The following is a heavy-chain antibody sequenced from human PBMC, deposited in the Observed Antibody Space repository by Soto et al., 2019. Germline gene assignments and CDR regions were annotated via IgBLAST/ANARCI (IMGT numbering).Heavy chain of an antibody. CDR2: ISSSSNTI. CDR1: GFTFSSYS. D-gene: IGHD6-13*01. Sequence: EVQLVESGGGLVQPGGSLRLSCAASGFTFSSYSMNWVRQAPGKGLEWVSYISSSSNTIYYADSVKGRFTISRDTAKNSLYLQTNSLTAEDTDVYYCASEGSNLNRFDPWGQGTLVTGS. V-gene: IGHV3-48*01. CDR3: ASEGSNLNRFDP. J-gene: IGHJ5*02.